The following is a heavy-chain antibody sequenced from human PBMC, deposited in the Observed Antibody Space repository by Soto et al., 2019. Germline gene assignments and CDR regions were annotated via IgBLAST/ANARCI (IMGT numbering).Heavy chain of an antibody. CDR3: ARDINWGWANAFDI. CDR1: GFTFSDYY. CDR2: ISSSGSTI. V-gene: IGHV3-11*01. J-gene: IGHJ3*02. D-gene: IGHD7-27*01. Sequence: QVQLVESGGGLVKPGGSLRLSCAASGFTFSDYYMSWIRQAPGKGLXXVSYISSSGSTIYYADSVKGRITISRDNAKNSLYLQMNSLRAEDTAVYYCARDINWGWANAFDIWGQGTMVTVSS.